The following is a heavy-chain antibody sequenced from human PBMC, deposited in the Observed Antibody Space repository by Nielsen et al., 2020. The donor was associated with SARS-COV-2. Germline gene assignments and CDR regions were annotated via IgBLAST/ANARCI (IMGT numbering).Heavy chain of an antibody. J-gene: IGHJ5*02. CDR2: INWNGGST. CDR1: GFPFDDYG. Sequence: GGSLRLSCAASGFPFDDYGMSWVRQAPGKGLEWVSGINWNGGSTGYADSVKGRFTISRDNAKNSLYLQMNSLRAEDTALYHCARDLDPWQQLGNNWFDPWGQGTLVTVSS. CDR3: ARDLDPWQQLGNNWFDP. V-gene: IGHV3-20*01. D-gene: IGHD6-13*01.